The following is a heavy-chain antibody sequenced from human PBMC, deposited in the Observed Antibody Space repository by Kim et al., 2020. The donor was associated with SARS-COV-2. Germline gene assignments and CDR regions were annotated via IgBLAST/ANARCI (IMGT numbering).Heavy chain of an antibody. Sequence: YYSDSVTGRFTISRDNSKNTLYLQMNSLRAEDTAVYYCAKANMVRGAAHYWGQGTLVTVSS. J-gene: IGHJ4*02. V-gene: IGHV3-23*03. D-gene: IGHD3-10*01. CDR3: AKANMVRGAAHY.